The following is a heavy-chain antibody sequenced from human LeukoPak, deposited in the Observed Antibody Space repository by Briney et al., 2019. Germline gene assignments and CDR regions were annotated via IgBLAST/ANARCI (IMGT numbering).Heavy chain of an antibody. D-gene: IGHD1-1*01. Sequence: ASVKVSCTASGYTFTFYYMHWVRQAPGQGLERKGWINPNSGGTNYAQKFRGRVTMTRDTSISTAYMELSRLRSDGTAVYCCARQLELDYWGQRTLVSVSS. V-gene: IGHV1-2*02. CDR2: INPNSGGT. CDR1: GYTFTFYY. CDR3: ARQLELDY. J-gene: IGHJ4*01.